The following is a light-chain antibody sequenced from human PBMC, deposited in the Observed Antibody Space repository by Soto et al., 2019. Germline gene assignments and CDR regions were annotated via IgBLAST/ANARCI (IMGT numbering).Light chain of an antibody. Sequence: DIQMTQSPSSLSASVGDRVTITCRASQGISNSLAWFQQKPGKAPKSLIYAASNLRSGVPSKFSGSGYGTDFTLTISSLQPEDFATYYCQQYKTYPLTFGGGTKVDSK. J-gene: IGKJ4*01. CDR1: QGISNS. V-gene: IGKV1-16*02. CDR3: QQYKTYPLT. CDR2: AAS.